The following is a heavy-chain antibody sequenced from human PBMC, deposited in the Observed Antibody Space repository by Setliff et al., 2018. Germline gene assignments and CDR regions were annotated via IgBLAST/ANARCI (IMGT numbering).Heavy chain of an antibody. CDR2: MYHNGDT. CDR1: DDSNRNNNYF. CDR3: ARGTYGNSWARFDF. V-gene: IGHV4-30-4*08. J-gene: IGHJ4*02. Sequence: PSETLSLTCAVSDDSNRNNNYFWAWIRQPPGKGLGWIGFMYHNGDTHYSPSLKSRVSLSVDTSKRQVSLKLNTATAADTAVYYCARGTYGNSWARFDFWGRGTLVTVSS. D-gene: IGHD2-15*01.